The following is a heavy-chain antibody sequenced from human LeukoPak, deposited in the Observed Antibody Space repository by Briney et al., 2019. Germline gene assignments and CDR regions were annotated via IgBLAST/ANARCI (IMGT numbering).Heavy chain of an antibody. CDR1: GFIFSSYA. Sequence: PGGSLRLSCAASGFIFSSYAMSWVRQAPGKGLEWVAVISYDGSNKYYADSVKGRFTISRDNSKNTLYLQMNSLRAEDTAVYYCARPREGAGSLNFDYWGQGTLVTVSS. CDR2: ISYDGSNK. J-gene: IGHJ4*02. V-gene: IGHV3-30*04. CDR3: ARPREGAGSLNFDY. D-gene: IGHD3-10*01.